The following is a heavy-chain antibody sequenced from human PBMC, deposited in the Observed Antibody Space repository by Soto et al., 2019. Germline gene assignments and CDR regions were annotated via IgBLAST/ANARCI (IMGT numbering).Heavy chain of an antibody. CDR1: GGSFSGYY. Sequence: PSETLSLTCAVYGGSFSGYYWSWIRQPPGKGLEWIGEINHSGSTNYNPSLKSRVTISVDTSKNQFSLKLSSVTAADTAVYYCARDHDYGGQIDYWGQGTMVTVYS. CDR2: INHSGST. CDR3: ARDHDYGGQIDY. D-gene: IGHD4-17*01. V-gene: IGHV4-34*01. J-gene: IGHJ4*02.